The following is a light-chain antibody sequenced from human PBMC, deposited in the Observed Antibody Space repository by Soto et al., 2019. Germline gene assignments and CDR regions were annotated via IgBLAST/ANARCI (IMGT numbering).Light chain of an antibody. V-gene: IGLV1-44*01. CDR2: SNN. CDR3: AAWDDSLNGPYV. CDR1: SSNIGSNT. J-gene: IGLJ1*01. Sequence: QCALTQPPSASGAPGERVTISCSGSSSNIGSNTVNWYQQLPGTAPKLLIYSNNQRPSGVPDRFSGSKSGTSASLAISGHQSEDEADYYCAAWDDSLNGPYVFGTGTKVTVL.